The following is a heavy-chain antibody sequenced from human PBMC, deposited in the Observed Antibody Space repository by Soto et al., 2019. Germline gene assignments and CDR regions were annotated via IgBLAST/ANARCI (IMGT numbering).Heavy chain of an antibody. V-gene: IGHV3-30-3*01. D-gene: IGHD1-20*01. CDR1: GFTFSSYA. J-gene: IGHJ3*02. CDR3: ARSITGTPLGAFDI. Sequence: GGSLRLSCAASGFTFSSYAMHWVRQAPGKGLEWVAVISYDGSNKYYADSVKGRFTISRDNSKNTLYLQMNSLRAEDTAVYYCARSITGTPLGAFDIWGQGTMVTVSS. CDR2: ISYDGSNK.